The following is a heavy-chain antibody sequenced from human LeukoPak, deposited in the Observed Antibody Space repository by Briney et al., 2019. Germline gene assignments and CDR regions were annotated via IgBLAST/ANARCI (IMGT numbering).Heavy chain of an antibody. Sequence: SVKVSCKASGGTFSSYAISWVRQAPGQGLDWMGGIIPIFGTANYAQKFQGRVTITTDESTSTAYMELSSLRSEDTAVYYCARGFWSGYYTLDYWGQGTLVTVSS. CDR3: ARGFWSGYYTLDY. D-gene: IGHD3-3*01. CDR1: GGTFSSYA. J-gene: IGHJ4*02. V-gene: IGHV1-69*05. CDR2: IIPIFGTA.